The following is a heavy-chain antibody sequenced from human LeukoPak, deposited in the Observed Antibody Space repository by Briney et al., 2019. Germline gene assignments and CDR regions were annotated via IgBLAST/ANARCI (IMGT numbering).Heavy chain of an antibody. J-gene: IGHJ6*03. D-gene: IGHD3-10*01. CDR1: GFTFSSYS. Sequence: PGGSLRLSCAASGFTFSSYSMNGVRQAPGKGLEWVSSISTSSSYIYYTDSVKGRFTISRDNAKNSLYLQMNSLRAEDTAVYYCARNRYHYGSGSQRYYYYYMDVWGKGTTVTISS. CDR3: ARNRYHYGSGSQRYYYYYMDV. CDR2: ISTSSSYI. V-gene: IGHV3-21*01.